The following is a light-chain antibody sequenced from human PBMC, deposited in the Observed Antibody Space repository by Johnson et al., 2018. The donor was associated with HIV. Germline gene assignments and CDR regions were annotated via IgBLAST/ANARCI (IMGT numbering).Light chain of an antibody. CDR3: GTWDSSLSAGV. Sequence: QSVLTQPPSVSAAPGQKVTISCSGSNSNIGNNYVSWYQQVPGTAPKLLIYDNNKRPSGIPDRFSGSKSGTSATLGITRLQTGDEADYYCGTWDSSLSAGVFGTGTKVTVL. V-gene: IGLV1-51*01. CDR2: DNN. J-gene: IGLJ1*01. CDR1: NSNIGNNY.